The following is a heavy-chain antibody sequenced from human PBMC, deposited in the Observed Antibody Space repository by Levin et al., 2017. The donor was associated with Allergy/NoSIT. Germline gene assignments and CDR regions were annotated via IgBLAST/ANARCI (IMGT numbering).Heavy chain of an antibody. V-gene: IGHV3-30-3*01. CDR2: ISKDGSTT. CDR3: ARDRYYSSGTFFDY. J-gene: IGHJ4*02. D-gene: IGHD6-19*01. Sequence: GGSLRLSCAASGFTFSSYGMHWVRQAPGKGLERVAVISKDGSTTYYADSVKGRFTISRDNSKNTLYVQMNNLRAEDTAVYYCARDRYYSSGTFFDYWGQGTLVTVSS. CDR1: GFTFSSYG.